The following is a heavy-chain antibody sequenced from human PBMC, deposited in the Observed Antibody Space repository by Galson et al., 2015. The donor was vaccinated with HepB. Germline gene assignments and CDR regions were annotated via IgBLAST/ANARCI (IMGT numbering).Heavy chain of an antibody. V-gene: IGHV3-21*01. J-gene: IGHJ4*02. Sequence: SLRLSCAASGFTFSSYSMNWVRQAPGKGLEWVSSISSSSSYIYYADSVKGRFTISRDNAKNSLYLQMNSLRAEDTAVYYCARRLKTTVTTYCDYWGQGTLVTVSS. CDR1: GFTFSSYS. D-gene: IGHD4-17*01. CDR2: ISSSSSYI. CDR3: ARRLKTTVTTYCDY.